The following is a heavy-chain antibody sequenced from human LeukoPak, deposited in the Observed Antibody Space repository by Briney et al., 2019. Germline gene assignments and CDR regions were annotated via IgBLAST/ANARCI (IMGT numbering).Heavy chain of an antibody. V-gene: IGHV1-69*04. D-gene: IGHD6-13*01. CDR3: AREKSYSSSFGWFDP. Sequence: SVKVSCKASGGTFSSYAISWVRQAPGQGLEWMGRIIPILGIANYAQKFQGRVTITADKSTSTAYMELSSLRSEDTAVYYCAREKSYSSSFGWFDPWGQGTLVTVSS. CDR2: IIPILGIA. CDR1: GGTFSSYA. J-gene: IGHJ5*02.